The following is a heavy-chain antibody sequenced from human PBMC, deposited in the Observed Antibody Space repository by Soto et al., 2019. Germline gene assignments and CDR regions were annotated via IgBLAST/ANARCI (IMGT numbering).Heavy chain of an antibody. CDR2: IYNSGSS. V-gene: IGHV4-31*03. J-gene: IGHJ6*02. CDR1: GDSISRNGFF. D-gene: IGHD3-10*01. Sequence: SETLSLTCTVSGDSISRNGFFWTWICQHPGRGLEWIGYIYNSGSSYYNPSLKSRVIISVDTSKNHFSLNLTAVTAADTAVYYCARGTMLRGPGYYYAMDVWGQGTTVTVSS. CDR3: ARGTMLRGPGYYYAMDV.